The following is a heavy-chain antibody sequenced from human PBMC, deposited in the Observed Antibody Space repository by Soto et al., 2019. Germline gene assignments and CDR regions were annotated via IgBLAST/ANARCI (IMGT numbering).Heavy chain of an antibody. CDR3: ERRSGRAITWFDP. J-gene: IGHJ5*02. D-gene: IGHD6-19*01. CDR2: IYYNGST. Sequence: LLQESGPGLVKPSETLSLTCTVSGVSISSINYYWGWIRQPPGTGLEWIGTIYYNGSTYYNPSLKSRVTISVDTSTNKFSLKLTSVTAADTAVYYCERRSGRAITWFDPWGQGTLVTVSS. V-gene: IGHV4-39*01. CDR1: GVSISSINYY.